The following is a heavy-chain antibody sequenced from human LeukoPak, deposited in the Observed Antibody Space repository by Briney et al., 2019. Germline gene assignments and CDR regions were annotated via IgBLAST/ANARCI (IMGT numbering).Heavy chain of an antibody. V-gene: IGHV4-4*07. Sequence: PSETLSLTCTVSGGSISSYYWSWIRQPAGKGLEWIGRIYTSGSTNYNPSLKSRVTMSVDTSKNQFSLKLSSVTAADTAVYYCAAKYYYDSSGYYYHYYYYMDVWGKGTTVTVSS. D-gene: IGHD3-22*01. CDR1: GGSISSYY. J-gene: IGHJ6*03. CDR3: AAKYYYDSSGYYYHYYYYMDV. CDR2: IYTSGST.